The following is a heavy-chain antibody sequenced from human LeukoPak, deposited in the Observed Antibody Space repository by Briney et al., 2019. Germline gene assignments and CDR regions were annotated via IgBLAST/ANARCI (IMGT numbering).Heavy chain of an antibody. V-gene: IGHV4-34*01. CDR1: GGSFSGYY. D-gene: IGHD5-18*01. J-gene: IGHJ4*02. Sequence: SETLSLTCAVYGGSFSGYYWSWIRQPSGKGLEWIGEINHSGSTNYNPSLKSRVTISVDTSKNQFSLKLSSVTAADTAVYYCARLGDSYATDYWGQGTLVTVSS. CDR3: ARLGDSYATDY. CDR2: INHSGST.